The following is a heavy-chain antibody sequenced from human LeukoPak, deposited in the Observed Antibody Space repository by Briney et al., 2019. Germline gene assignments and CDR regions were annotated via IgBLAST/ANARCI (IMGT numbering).Heavy chain of an antibody. CDR1: GYTFTSYA. V-gene: IGHV1-18*01. CDR2: ISGHNDDT. Sequence: ASVKVSCKASGYTFTSYAISWVRQAPGQGLEWMGWISGHNDDTNCAQRLQGRVTMTTDTSTSIAYMELRSLRSDDTAVYYCARAGYCSGGSCYPYYYYYYMDVWGKGTTVTVSS. CDR3: ARAGYCSGGSCYPYYYYYYMDV. D-gene: IGHD2-15*01. J-gene: IGHJ6*03.